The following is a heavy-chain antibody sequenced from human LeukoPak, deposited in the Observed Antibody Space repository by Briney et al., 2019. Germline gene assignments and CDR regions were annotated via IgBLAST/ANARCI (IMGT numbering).Heavy chain of an antibody. CDR3: TRGRGLAATPGF. Sequence: SQTLSLTCTVSGGSISSGGYYWSWIRQPPGKGLEWIGYIYHSGSTYYNPSLKSRVTISLDRSKNQFSLKVTSVTAADTAVYYCTRGRGLAATPGFWGQGTLVTVSS. J-gene: IGHJ4*02. D-gene: IGHD2-15*01. CDR1: GGSISSGGYY. CDR2: IYHSGST. V-gene: IGHV4-30-2*01.